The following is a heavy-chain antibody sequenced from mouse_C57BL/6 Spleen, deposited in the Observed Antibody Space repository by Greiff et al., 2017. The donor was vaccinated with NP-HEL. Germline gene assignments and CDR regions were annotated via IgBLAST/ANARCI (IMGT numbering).Heavy chain of an antibody. J-gene: IGHJ2*01. Sequence: QVHVKQPGAELVRPGSSVKLSCKASGYTFTSYWMHWVKQRPIQGLEWISNIDPSDSETHYNQKFKDKATLTVDKSSSTAYMQLSSLTSEDSAVYYCARLITTVVAPYYFDYWGQGTTLTVSS. CDR1: GYTFTSYW. V-gene: IGHV1-52*01. D-gene: IGHD1-1*01. CDR2: IDPSDSET. CDR3: ARLITTVVAPYYFDY.